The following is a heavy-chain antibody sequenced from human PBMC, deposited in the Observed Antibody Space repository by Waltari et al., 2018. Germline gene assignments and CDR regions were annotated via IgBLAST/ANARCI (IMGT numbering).Heavy chain of an antibody. CDR3: ARRPLGQYFGSYSGYFDY. V-gene: IGHV4-38-2*01. Sequence: QVQLQESGPGLVKPSATLSLTCAVSGYSSSSGYYWGWLRQPPGKGLEWIGSIYHSGSTYYNPSRKSRVTISVDTSKNQFSLKLSSVTAADTAVYYCARRPLGQYFGSYSGYFDYWGQGTLVTVSS. J-gene: IGHJ4*02. CDR2: IYHSGST. CDR1: GYSSSSGYY. D-gene: IGHD1-26*01.